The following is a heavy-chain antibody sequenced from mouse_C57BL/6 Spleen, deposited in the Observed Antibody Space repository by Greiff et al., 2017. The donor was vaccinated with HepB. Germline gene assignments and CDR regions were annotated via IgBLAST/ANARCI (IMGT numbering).Heavy chain of an antibody. D-gene: IGHD1-1*01. CDR3: ARLTDYYGSSPLYFDY. V-gene: IGHV5-4*03. J-gene: IGHJ2*01. Sequence: EVKLMESGGGLVKPGGSLKLSCAASGFTFSSYAMSWVRQTPEKRLEWVATISDGGSYTYYPDNVKGRFTISRDNAKNNLYLQMSHLKSEDTAMYYCARLTDYYGSSPLYFDYWGQVTTLTVSS. CDR1: GFTFSSYA. CDR2: ISDGGSYT.